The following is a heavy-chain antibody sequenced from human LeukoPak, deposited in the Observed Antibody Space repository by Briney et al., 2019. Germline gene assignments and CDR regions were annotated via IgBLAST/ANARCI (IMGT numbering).Heavy chain of an antibody. CDR2: ISAYNGNT. V-gene: IGHV1-18*04. J-gene: IGHJ6*03. CDR3: ARDSADYYYYYMDA. Sequence: ASVQVSCKASGYTFTAYYIHWVRQAPGQGLEWMGWISAYNGNTNYAQKIQGRVTMTTDTSTSTAFMELRSLRSDDTAVYYCARDSADYYYYYMDAWGKGTTVTVSS. CDR1: GYTFTAYY.